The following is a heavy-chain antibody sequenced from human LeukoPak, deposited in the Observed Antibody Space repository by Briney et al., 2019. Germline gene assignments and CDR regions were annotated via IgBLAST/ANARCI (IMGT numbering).Heavy chain of an antibody. D-gene: IGHD3-10*01. Sequence: GASVKLSCKASGYTFTSYYMHWVRQAPGQGLEWMGIINPSGGSTSYAQKFQGRVTMTRDTSTSTVYMELSSLRSEDTAVYYCARGGAIWFGESDYYYGMDVWGQGTTVTVSS. V-gene: IGHV1-46*01. CDR3: ARGGAIWFGESDYYYGMDV. J-gene: IGHJ6*02. CDR1: GYTFTSYY. CDR2: INPSGGST.